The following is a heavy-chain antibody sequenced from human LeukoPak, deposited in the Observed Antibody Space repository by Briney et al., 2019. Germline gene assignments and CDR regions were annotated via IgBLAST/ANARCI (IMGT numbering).Heavy chain of an antibody. CDR3: VRGDYSRGWQLYD. V-gene: IGHV4-30-4*07. J-gene: IGHJ4*02. CDR2: IYNREIT. D-gene: IGHD6-19*01. CDR1: GGSLSSGGYA. Sequence: SETLSLTCVLSGGSLSSGGYAWSWIRQPPGKGLEWIGYIYNREITYFKPSLKRRASMSLDTSKDQLSLKLTSVCAADTGVFYCVRGDYSRGWQLYDWGEGTPVTVSS.